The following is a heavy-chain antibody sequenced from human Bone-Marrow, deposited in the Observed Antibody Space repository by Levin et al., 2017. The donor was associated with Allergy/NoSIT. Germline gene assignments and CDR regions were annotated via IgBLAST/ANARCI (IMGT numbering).Heavy chain of an antibody. CDR2: VTSSGLRT. V-gene: IGHV3-23*01. D-gene: IGHD1-1*01. J-gene: IGHJ4*02. Sequence: PGGSLRLSCEASGFLFSGYTMTWVRQGPGKALEWVSSVTSSGLRTSYADSVRGRFTISRDNSKNTVILEINSLRVDDSALYFCARGGSGNFYYFDHWGQGTLVTVSS. CDR1: GFLFSGYT. CDR3: ARGGSGNFYYFDH.